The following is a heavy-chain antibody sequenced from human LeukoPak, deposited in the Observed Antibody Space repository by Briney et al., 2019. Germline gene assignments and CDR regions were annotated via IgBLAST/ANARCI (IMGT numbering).Heavy chain of an antibody. CDR3: ARDLRDSSSWYWYYYYMDV. CDR2: ISSSSSYI. CDR1: GFTFSSYS. J-gene: IGHJ6*03. Sequence: NPGGSLRLSCAASGFTFSSYSMNWVRQAPGKGLEWVSSISSSSSYIYCADSVKGRFTISRDNAKNSLYLQMNSLRAEDTAVYYCARDLRDSSSWYWYYYYMDVWGKGTTVTVSS. D-gene: IGHD6-13*01. V-gene: IGHV3-21*01.